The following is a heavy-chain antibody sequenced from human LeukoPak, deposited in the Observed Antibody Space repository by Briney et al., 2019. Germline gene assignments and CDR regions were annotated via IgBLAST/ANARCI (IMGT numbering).Heavy chain of an antibody. V-gene: IGHV3-21*01. CDR1: GFTFSSYS. Sequence: GGSLRLSCAASGFTFSSYSMNWVRQAPGKGLGWVSSISSSSSYIYYADSVKGRFTISRDNAKNSLYLQMNSLRAEDTAVYYCATVRGGYYLDYWGQGTLVTVSS. CDR3: ATVRGGYYLDY. CDR2: ISSSSSYI. J-gene: IGHJ4*02. D-gene: IGHD3-22*01.